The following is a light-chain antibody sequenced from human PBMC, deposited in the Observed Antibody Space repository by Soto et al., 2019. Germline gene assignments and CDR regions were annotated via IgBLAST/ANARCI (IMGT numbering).Light chain of an antibody. J-gene: IGKJ5*01. V-gene: IGKV3-15*01. CDR3: QQYNNWPGT. CDR1: QSVSNN. Sequence: EIVLTQSPGTLSLSPGARATLSCRASQSVSNNYLAWYQQKPGQAPRLLIYGASTRATGIPARFSGSGSGTEFTLTISSLQSEDFAVYYCQQYNNWPGTFGQGTRLEI. CDR2: GAS.